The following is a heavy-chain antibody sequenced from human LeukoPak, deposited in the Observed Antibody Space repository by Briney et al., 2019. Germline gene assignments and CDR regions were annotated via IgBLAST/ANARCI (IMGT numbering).Heavy chain of an antibody. CDR2: IYYSGTT. CDR3: STFGGNHPFDI. J-gene: IGHJ3*02. D-gene: IGHD4-23*01. CDR1: GGSISSSPYY. Sequence: SETLSLTCTVSGGSISSSPYYWDWIRQPPGKGLEWIGSIYYSGTTYYNPSLRSRVTMSADTSKNQFSLKLSSVTAADTAVYYCSTFGGNHPFDIWGQGTMVIVSS. V-gene: IGHV4-39*01.